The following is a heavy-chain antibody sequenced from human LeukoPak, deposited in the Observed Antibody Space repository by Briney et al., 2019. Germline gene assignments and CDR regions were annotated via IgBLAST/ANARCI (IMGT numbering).Heavy chain of an antibody. CDR2: INHSGST. CDR1: GGSINSGGCY. CDR3: ARGPSVAGSDSSSSGHYYYYYGMDV. V-gene: IGHV4-31*03. D-gene: IGHD6-6*01. Sequence: SQTLSLTCTVSGGSINSGGCYWSWIRQHPGKGLEWIGEINHSGSTNYNPSLKSRVTISVDTSKNQFSLKLSSVTAADTAVYYCARGPSVAGSDSSSSGHYYYYYGMDVWGQGTTVTVSS. J-gene: IGHJ6*02.